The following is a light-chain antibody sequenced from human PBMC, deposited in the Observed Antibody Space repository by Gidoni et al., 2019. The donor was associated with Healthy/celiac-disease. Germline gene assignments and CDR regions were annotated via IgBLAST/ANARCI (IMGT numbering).Light chain of an antibody. Sequence: QSVLTQPPSVPAAPGKKVTISCSGSRSNIGNNYVSWYQQLPGTAPKLLIYDNNKRPSGIPDRFPGSKSGTSATLGITGLQPGDEADYYCGTWDSSLSAGQVVFGGGTKLTVL. CDR1: RSNIGNNY. J-gene: IGLJ2*01. V-gene: IGLV1-51*01. CDR3: GTWDSSLSAGQVV. CDR2: DNN.